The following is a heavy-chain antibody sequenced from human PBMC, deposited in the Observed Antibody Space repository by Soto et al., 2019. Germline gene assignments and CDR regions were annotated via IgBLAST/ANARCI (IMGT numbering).Heavy chain of an antibody. CDR3: ARDIVVVPAAIPYYYYYYGMDV. D-gene: IGHD2-2*02. Sequence: SVKVSCKAAGGTFSSYAISWVRQAPGQGLEWMGGIIPIFGTANYAQKFQGRVTITADESTSTAYMELSSLRSEDTAVYYCARDIVVVPAAIPYYYYYYGMDVWGQGTTVTFSS. CDR1: GGTFSSYA. V-gene: IGHV1-69*13. CDR2: IIPIFGTA. J-gene: IGHJ6*02.